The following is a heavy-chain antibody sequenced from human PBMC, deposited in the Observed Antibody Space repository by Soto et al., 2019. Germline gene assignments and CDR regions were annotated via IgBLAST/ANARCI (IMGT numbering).Heavy chain of an antibody. CDR3: ARSVDP. CDR2: IYHTGNA. V-gene: IGHV4-39*01. J-gene: IGHJ5*02. Sequence: SETLSLTCSVSGDSISNSRFYWAWIRQPPGEGLEWIGSIYHTGNAYYNPSLKSRVTISVDTSKNQFSLKLTSVTAADAALYYCARSVDPWGQGTLVTVSS. CDR1: GDSISNSRFY.